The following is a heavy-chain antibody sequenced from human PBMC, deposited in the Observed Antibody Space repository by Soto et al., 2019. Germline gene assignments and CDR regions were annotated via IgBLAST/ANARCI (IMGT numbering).Heavy chain of an antibody. D-gene: IGHD2-15*01. J-gene: IGHJ4*02. CDR2: IYYSGST. Sequence: SGTLFLTCTVSGGSIRSCSYYLGWIRQPPGKGLEWIGSIYYSGSTYYNPSLKSRVTISVDTSKNQFSLKLSSVTAADTAVYYCARVGYSNFDYWGQGTLVTVSS. CDR1: GGSIRSCSYY. CDR3: ARVGYSNFDY. V-gene: IGHV4-39*01.